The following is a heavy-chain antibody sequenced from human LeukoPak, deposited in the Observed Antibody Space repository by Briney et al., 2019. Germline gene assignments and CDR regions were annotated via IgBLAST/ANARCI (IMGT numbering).Heavy chain of an antibody. J-gene: IGHJ6*02. CDR1: GGSISSSSYY. D-gene: IGHD6-13*01. CDR2: IYYSGST. V-gene: IGHV4-39*01. Sequence: SETLSLICTVSGGSISSSSYYWGWIRRPPGKGLEWIGSIYYSGSTYYNPSLKSRVTISVDTSKNQFSLKLSSVTAADTAVYYCATGAAAGTHLLHYGMDVWGQGTTVTVSS. CDR3: ATGAAAGTHLLHYGMDV.